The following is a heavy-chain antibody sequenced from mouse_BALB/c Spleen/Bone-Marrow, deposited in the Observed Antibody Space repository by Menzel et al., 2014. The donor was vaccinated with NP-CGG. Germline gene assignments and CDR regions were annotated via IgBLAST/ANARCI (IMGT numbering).Heavy chain of an antibody. CDR1: GYTFTEYT. J-gene: IGHJ3*01. CDR3: ARKLGLRESPFAY. V-gene: IGHV1-18*01. Sequence: DVQLQESGPELVKPGAPVKISCKTSGYTFTEYTMHWVKQSHGKSLEWIGGINPNNGGTSYNQKFEGKATLTVDKSSSPAYMELRSLTSEDSAVYYCARKLGLRESPFAYWGQGTLVTVSA. CDR2: INPNNGGT. D-gene: IGHD3-1*01.